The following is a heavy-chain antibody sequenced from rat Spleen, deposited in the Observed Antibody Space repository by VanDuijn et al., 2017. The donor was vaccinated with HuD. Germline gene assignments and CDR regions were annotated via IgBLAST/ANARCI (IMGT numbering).Heavy chain of an antibody. CDR1: DYSITSNY. CDR3: DANYDGTYYYFDY. D-gene: IGHD1-12*02. J-gene: IGHJ2*01. CDR2: ITYSGTT. V-gene: IGHV3-1*01. Sequence: EVQLQESGPGLVKPSQSLSLTCSVTDYSITSNYWGWIRKFPGNKMEWMGFITYSGTTTYNPYLKSRISITLDTSKNQFFLKLNSVTADDTATYYGDANYDGTYYYFDYWGQGVMVTVSS.